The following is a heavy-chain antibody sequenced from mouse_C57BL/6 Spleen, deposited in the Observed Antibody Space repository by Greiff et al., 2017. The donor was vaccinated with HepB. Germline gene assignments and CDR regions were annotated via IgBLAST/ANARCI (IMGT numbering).Heavy chain of an antibody. D-gene: IGHD1-1*01. CDR3: ARSVLTTVSYFDV. J-gene: IGHJ1*03. CDR1: GYAFTNYL. V-gene: IGHV1-54*01. CDR2: INPGSGGT. Sequence: VKLQESGAELVRPGTSVKVSCKASGYAFTNYLIEWVKQRPGQGLEWIGVINPGSGGTNYNEKFKGKATLTADKSSSTAYMQLSSLTSEDSAVYFCARSVLTTVSYFDVWGTGTTVTVSS.